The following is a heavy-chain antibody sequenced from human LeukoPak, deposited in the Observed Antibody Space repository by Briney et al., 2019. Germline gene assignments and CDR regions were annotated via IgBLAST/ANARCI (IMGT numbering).Heavy chain of an antibody. CDR3: ARYYGSGSYDY. CDR2: ISDSVNT. Sequence: SETLSLTCAVSGGSISSSTWWRWVRQPPRKGLEWIGEISDSVNTNYNPSLKSRVTISVDKSKNQFSLKLSSVTAADTAIYYCARYYGSGSYDYWGQGTLVTVSS. D-gene: IGHD3-10*01. CDR1: GGSISSSTW. V-gene: IGHV4-4*02. J-gene: IGHJ4*02.